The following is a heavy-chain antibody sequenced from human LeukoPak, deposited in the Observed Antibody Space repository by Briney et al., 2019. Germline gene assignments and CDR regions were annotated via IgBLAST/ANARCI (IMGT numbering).Heavy chain of an antibody. J-gene: IGHJ4*02. CDR3: ARVKLGSGSQFDY. D-gene: IGHD3-10*01. CDR2: IHIYRGNT. V-gene: IGHV1-18*01. Sequence: GASVKVSCKASGYSSTNYGISWVRQAPGQGLEWMGWIHIYRGNTNYAQKLQGRVTMTTDTSTSTAYMELRSLRSDDTAVYYCARVKLGSGSQFDYWGQGTLVTVSS. CDR1: GYSSTNYG.